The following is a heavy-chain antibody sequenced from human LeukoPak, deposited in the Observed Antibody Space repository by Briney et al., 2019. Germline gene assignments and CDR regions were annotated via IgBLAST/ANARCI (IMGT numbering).Heavy chain of an antibody. D-gene: IGHD5-18*01. J-gene: IGHJ4*02. Sequence: GGSLRLSCAASGFTFSSYAMHWVRQAPGKGLEWVAVISYDGSNKYYADSVKGRFTISRDNSKNTLYLQMNSLRAEDTAVYYCASHVDTAMVDFDYWGQGTLVTVSS. V-gene: IGHV3-30-3*01. CDR3: ASHVDTAMVDFDY. CDR2: ISYDGSNK. CDR1: GFTFSSYA.